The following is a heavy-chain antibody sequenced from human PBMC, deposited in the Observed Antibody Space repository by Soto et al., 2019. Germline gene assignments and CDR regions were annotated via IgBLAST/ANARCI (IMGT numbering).Heavy chain of an antibody. CDR2: IYPGDSDT. D-gene: IGHD2-2*01. V-gene: IGHV5-51*01. J-gene: IGHJ5*02. CDR3: ARGYCTTTICDPWFDP. CDR1: GYSFTSYW. Sequence: PGESLKISCTGVGYSFTSYWIGWVRQMPGKGLEWMGIIYPGDSDTRYSPSFQGQVTISADKSITTAYLQWSSLTASDTAMYYCARGYCTTTICDPWFDPWGQGTLVTVSS.